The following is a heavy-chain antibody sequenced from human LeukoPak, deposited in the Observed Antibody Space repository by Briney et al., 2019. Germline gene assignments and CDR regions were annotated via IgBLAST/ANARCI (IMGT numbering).Heavy chain of an antibody. V-gene: IGHV3-48*03. CDR2: ISSSGSTI. D-gene: IGHD1-26*01. CDR1: GFTFSSYE. J-gene: IGHJ6*02. CDR3: AREGPTAKYTYYYYYGMDV. Sequence: PGGSLRLSCAASGFTFSSYEMNWVRQAPGKGLEWVSYISSSGSTIYYADSVKGRFTISRDNAKNSLYLQMNSLRADDTAVYYCAREGPTAKYTYYYYYGMDVWGQGTTVTVSS.